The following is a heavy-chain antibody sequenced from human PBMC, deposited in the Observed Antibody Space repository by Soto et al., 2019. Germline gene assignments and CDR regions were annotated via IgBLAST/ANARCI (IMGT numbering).Heavy chain of an antibody. D-gene: IGHD1-7*01. V-gene: IGHV5-51*01. CDR2: IYPGDSDT. Sequence: GESLKISCKGSGYSLTSYWIGWVRQMPGKGLEWMGIIYPGDSDTRYSPSFQGQVTISADKSISTAYLQWSSLKASDTAMYYCARHSGITGTKSFMDVWGKGTTVTVSS. CDR1: GYSLTSYW. J-gene: IGHJ6*04. CDR3: ARHSGITGTKSFMDV.